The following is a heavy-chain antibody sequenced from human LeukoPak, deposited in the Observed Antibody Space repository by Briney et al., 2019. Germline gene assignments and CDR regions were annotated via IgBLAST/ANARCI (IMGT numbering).Heavy chain of an antibody. V-gene: IGHV3-21*01. CDR1: GFTFSSYS. CDR2: ISSSSYI. CDR3: AREGQDIVVVVAAPDAFDI. D-gene: IGHD2-15*01. Sequence: AGGSLRLSCAASGFTFSSYSMNWVRQAPGKGLEWVSSISSSSYIYYADSVKGRFTISRDNAKNSLYLQMNSLRAEDTAVYYCAREGQDIVVVVAAPDAFDIWGQGTMVTVSS. J-gene: IGHJ3*02.